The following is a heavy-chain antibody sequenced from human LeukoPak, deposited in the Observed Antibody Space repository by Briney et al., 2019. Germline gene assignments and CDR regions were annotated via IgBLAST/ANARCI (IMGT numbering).Heavy chain of an antibody. CDR3: ARVPISTTARGYFDY. CDR1: GGPVSSGSYY. D-gene: IGHD4-17*01. J-gene: IGHJ4*02. CDR2: IYYSGST. Sequence: SETLSLTCTVSGGPVSSGSYYWSWIRQPPGKGLEWIGYIYYSGSTTYNPSLKGRVTISVDTSKNKFSLKLSSVTAADTAVYYCARVPISTTARGYFDYWGQGTLVTVSS. V-gene: IGHV4-61*01.